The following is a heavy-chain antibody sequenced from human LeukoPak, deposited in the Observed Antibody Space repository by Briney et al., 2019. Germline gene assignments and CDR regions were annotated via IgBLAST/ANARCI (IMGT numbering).Heavy chain of an antibody. J-gene: IGHJ4*02. D-gene: IGHD6-13*01. CDR1: GGTFSSYA. CDR3: ARAPTGYSSSWGVLNYFDY. Sequence: SVKVSCKASGGTFSSYAISWVRQAPGQGLEWMGGIIPIFGTANYAQKFQGRVTITADESTSTAYMELSSLRAEDTAVYYCARAPTGYSSSWGVLNYFDYWGQGTLVTVSS. V-gene: IGHV1-69*13. CDR2: IIPIFGTA.